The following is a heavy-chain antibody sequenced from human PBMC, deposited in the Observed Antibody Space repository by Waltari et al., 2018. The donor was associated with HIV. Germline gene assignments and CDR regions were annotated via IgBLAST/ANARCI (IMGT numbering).Heavy chain of an antibody. CDR3: ARVFRGTVNYFDSRLGH. CDR1: GYTFSDYY. J-gene: IGHJ5*02. D-gene: IGHD3-22*01. V-gene: IGHV1-2*02. CDR2: INPNSGGT. Sequence: QVQLLQSGAEVKKPVASVKVSCKASGYTFSDYYMHWVRQAPGQGLEWMGWINPNSGGTRYAEKFQGRVTMTRDTSISTAYMELSRLRFDDTAVYYCARVFRGTVNYFDSRLGHWGQGTLVTVSS.